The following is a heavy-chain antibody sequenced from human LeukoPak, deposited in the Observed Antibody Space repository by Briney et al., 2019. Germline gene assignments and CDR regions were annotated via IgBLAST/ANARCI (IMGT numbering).Heavy chain of an antibody. CDR3: ARDKTLGQLVLFWFDP. J-gene: IGHJ5*02. CDR1: GYTFTSYY. Sequence: GASVKVSCKASGYTFTSYYMHWVRQAPGQGLEWMGGIIPIFGTANYAQKFQGRVTITADESTSTAYMELSSLRSEDTAVYYCARDKTLGQLVLFWFDPWGQGTLVTVSS. D-gene: IGHD6-6*01. V-gene: IGHV1-69*13. CDR2: IIPIFGTA.